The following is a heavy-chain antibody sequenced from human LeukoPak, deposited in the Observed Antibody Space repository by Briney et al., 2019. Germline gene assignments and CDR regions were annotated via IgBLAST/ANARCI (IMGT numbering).Heavy chain of an antibody. J-gene: IGHJ5*02. Sequence: GGSLRLSCAASGFTFSSDGMHWVRQAPGKGLEWVAFIRYDGYVKYYADSVKGRFTISRDNSKNTLYLQMNSLRAEDTAVYYCAKGEWGDWFDPWGQGTLVTVSS. V-gene: IGHV3-30*02. D-gene: IGHD1-26*01. CDR2: IRYDGYVK. CDR3: AKGEWGDWFDP. CDR1: GFTFSSDG.